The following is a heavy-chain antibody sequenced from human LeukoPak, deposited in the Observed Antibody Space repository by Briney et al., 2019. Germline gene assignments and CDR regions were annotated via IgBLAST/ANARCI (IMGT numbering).Heavy chain of an antibody. J-gene: IGHJ4*02. D-gene: IGHD1-7*01. CDR2: IFYSGDT. Sequence: SETLSLTCTVSGDSISSSSYYWGWIRQPPGKGLEWIGTIFYSGDTYYNPSLKSRITISVDTSKNQFSLKLSSVTAADTAVYYCARLYGNYQNYFDYWGQGTLVTVSS. CDR1: GDSISSSSYY. V-gene: IGHV4-39*07. CDR3: ARLYGNYQNYFDY.